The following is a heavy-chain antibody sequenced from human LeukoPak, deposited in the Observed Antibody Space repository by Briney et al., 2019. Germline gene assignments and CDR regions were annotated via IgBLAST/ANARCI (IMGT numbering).Heavy chain of an antibody. CDR1: GFIVTGNY. D-gene: IGHD3-22*01. V-gene: IGHV3-66*01. Sequence: GGSLRLSCAVSGFIVTGNYMTWVRLAPGKGLEWVSTIYSGGTTFYTDSVRGRFTISRDNSKNTLYLQMNTLRAEDTAVYYCARGNSYDSSGYPEYFQNWGQGTLVTVSS. J-gene: IGHJ1*01. CDR3: ARGNSYDSSGYPEYFQN. CDR2: IYSGGTT.